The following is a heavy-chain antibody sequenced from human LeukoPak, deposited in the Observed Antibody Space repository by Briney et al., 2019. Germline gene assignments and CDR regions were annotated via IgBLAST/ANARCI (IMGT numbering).Heavy chain of an antibody. V-gene: IGHV3-13*01. Sequence: PWGSLRLSCAASGFTFSSYDMHWVRQVTGKGLEWVSGIGSAGDTYYPDSVKGRFTISRENAKNSLYLQMNSLRAGDTAVYYCARVDSSGYYSTWGQGTLVTVSS. CDR3: ARVDSSGYYST. J-gene: IGHJ5*02. CDR1: GFTFSSYD. CDR2: IGSAGDT. D-gene: IGHD3-22*01.